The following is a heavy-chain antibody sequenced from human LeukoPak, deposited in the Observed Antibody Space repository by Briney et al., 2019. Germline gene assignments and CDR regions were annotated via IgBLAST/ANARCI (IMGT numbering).Heavy chain of an antibody. D-gene: IGHD2-15*01. J-gene: IGHJ4*02. Sequence: SETLSLTCTVSGGSIDSRSYYWNWIRQAPGKGLEWIGTIYHSGSTEYNPSLKSRVAIFVDTSKNQFSLILHSVAAADTAVYYCARRSEFDNTHYHYFDYWGQGALVTVSS. CDR1: GGSIDSRSYY. CDR3: ARRSEFDNTHYHYFDY. CDR2: IYHSGST. V-gene: IGHV4-39*01.